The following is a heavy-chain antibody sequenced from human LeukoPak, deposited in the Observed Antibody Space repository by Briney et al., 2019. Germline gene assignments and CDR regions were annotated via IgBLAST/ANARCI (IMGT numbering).Heavy chain of an antibody. J-gene: IGHJ4*02. D-gene: IGHD2-21*02. CDR3: VREDTPATANY. Sequence: PGGSLRLSCAASGFTVSSNYMSWVRQAPGKGLEWVSVIYSGGSTYYADSVRGRFTISRDNSKNTLYVQMNSLRDEDTAVYYCVREDTPATANYWGQGTLVTVSS. CDR2: IYSGGST. V-gene: IGHV3-53*01. CDR1: GFTVSSNY.